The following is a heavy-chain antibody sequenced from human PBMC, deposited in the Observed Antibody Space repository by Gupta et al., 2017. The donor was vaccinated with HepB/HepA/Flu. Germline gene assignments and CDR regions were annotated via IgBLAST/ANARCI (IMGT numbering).Heavy chain of an antibody. CDR3: ARAPPGYCSSGHCYSFDY. Sequence: EVQLEESGGGVVRPGGSLRLSCAVSGFTFDDHGMSWVRQAPGKGLGWVSGINWNGDRTGYADSVKYRLTISRDNAKNSVFLQMKRLRAEDTALYYWARAPPGYCSSGHCYSFDYWGQGTLVTV. CDR2: INWNGDRT. J-gene: IGHJ4*02. CDR1: GFTFDDHG. D-gene: IGHD2-15*01. V-gene: IGHV3-20*04.